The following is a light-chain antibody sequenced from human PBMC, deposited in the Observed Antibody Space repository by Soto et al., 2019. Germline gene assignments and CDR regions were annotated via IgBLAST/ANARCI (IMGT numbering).Light chain of an antibody. CDR2: EIT. CDR1: SSDVGNYDFNS. CDR3: SSYTGSNNLL. J-gene: IGLJ3*02. V-gene: IGLV2-8*01. Sequence: QSALTQPPSASGSPGQSVTISCTGTSSDVGNYDFNSVSWYQQHPGKAPKLMIYEITKRPSGVPDRFSGSKSGNTASLTVSGLQAEDEADYYCSSYTGSNNLLFGAGTQLTVL.